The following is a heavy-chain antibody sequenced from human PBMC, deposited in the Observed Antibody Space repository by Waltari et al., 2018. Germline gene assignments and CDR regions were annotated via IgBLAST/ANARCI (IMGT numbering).Heavy chain of an antibody. D-gene: IGHD3-10*01. CDR2: ISDDGTIT. J-gene: IGHJ4*02. V-gene: IGHV3-64*01. Sequence: EVQLVESGGGLVQPGGSLRLSCAASGFSFRTYAMHWVRQAPGKGLEYVSAISDDGTITYYANSVKGRFTISRDNSKNTLSLQMNSLTPEDTAIYYCARDGHSYFYGSWSDYWGQGTLVTVSS. CDR1: GFSFRTYA. CDR3: ARDGHSYFYGSWSDY.